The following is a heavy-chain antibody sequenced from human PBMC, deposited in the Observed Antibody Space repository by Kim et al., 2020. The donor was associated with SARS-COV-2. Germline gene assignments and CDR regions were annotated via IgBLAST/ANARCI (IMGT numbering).Heavy chain of an antibody. CDR3: SRFTYTVAGDY. D-gene: IGHD5-12*01. J-gene: IGHJ4*02. CDR2: P. V-gene: IGHV3-74*01. Sequence: PSSSDSVTGRFTISRDNAKNTLYLQMNSLRAEDTALYYCSRFTYTVAGDYWGQGTLVTVPS.